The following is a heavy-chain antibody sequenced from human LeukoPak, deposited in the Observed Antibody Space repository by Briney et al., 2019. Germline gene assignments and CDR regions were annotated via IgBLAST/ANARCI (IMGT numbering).Heavy chain of an antibody. J-gene: IGHJ4*02. CDR2: TSGSGGRT. CDR3: AKVRLYGDYPEIDY. Sequence: GGSLRLSCVASGFTFSSYAVNWVRQAPGKGLEWVSGTSGSGGRTYYADSVKGRFTISRENSKNTLYLQMNSLRAEDTAVYYCAKVRLYGDYPEIDYWGQGTLVAVSS. V-gene: IGHV3-23*01. D-gene: IGHD4-17*01. CDR1: GFTFSSYA.